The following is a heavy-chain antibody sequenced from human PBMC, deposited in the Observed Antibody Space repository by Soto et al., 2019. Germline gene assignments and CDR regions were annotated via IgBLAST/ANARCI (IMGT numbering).Heavy chain of an antibody. V-gene: IGHV3-53*01. CDR2: IYSDGRT. D-gene: IGHD5-18*01. Sequence: GSLVRSCAASGCTVSSKYMTWVRQAAGKGLEWVSVIYSDGRTYYADSVKGRFTISRDNSKNTLYLQMNSLRAEDTAVYYCARAIPSGYSYGSYYFDYWGQGTLVTVSS. CDR3: ARAIPSGYSYGSYYFDY. CDR1: GCTVSSKY. J-gene: IGHJ4*02.